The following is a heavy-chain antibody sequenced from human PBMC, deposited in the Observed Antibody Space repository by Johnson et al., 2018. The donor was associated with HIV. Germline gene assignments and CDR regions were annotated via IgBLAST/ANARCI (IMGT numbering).Heavy chain of an antibody. D-gene: IGHD1-26*01. Sequence: VQLVESGGGLVQPGGSLRLSCAASGFTFSSYWMHWVRQAPGKGLVWVSRINSDGSSTSYADSVKGRFTISRDNAKNSLCLQMNSLRDEDTAVYYCVTADRGSAWGQGTTGTVSS. CDR3: VTADRGSA. J-gene: IGHJ3*01. CDR2: INSDGSST. V-gene: IGHV3-74*02. CDR1: GFTFSSYW.